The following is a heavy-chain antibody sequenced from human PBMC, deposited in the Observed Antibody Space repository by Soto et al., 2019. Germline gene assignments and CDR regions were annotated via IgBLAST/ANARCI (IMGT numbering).Heavy chain of an antibody. J-gene: IGHJ6*02. CDR3: ARVSPAYDFWSYYYYGMDV. CDR2: ISSSGSTI. CDR1: GFTFSDYY. Sequence: QVQLVESGGGLVKPGGSLRLSCAASGFTFSDYYMSWIRQAPGKGLEWVSYISSSGSTIYYADSVKGRFTISRDNAKNSLYLQMNSLRAEDTVVYYCARVSPAYDFWSYYYYGMDVWGQGTTVTVSS. V-gene: IGHV3-11*01. D-gene: IGHD3-3*01.